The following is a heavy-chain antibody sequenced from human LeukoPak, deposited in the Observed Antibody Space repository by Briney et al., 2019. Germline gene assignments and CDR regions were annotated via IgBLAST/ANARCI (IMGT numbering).Heavy chain of an antibody. Sequence: GGSLRLCCAASGFTFSSYAMSWVRQAPGKGLEWVSAISGSGGSTYYADSVKGRFTISRDNSKNTLYLQMNSLRAEDTAVYYCAKDYYDSSGYYYADAFDIWGQGTMVTVSS. D-gene: IGHD3-22*01. CDR3: AKDYYDSSGYYYADAFDI. CDR1: GFTFSSYA. V-gene: IGHV3-23*01. J-gene: IGHJ3*02. CDR2: ISGSGGST.